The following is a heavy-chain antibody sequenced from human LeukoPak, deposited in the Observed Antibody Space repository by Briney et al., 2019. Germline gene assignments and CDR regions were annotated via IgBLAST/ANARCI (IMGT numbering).Heavy chain of an antibody. D-gene: IGHD6-13*01. Sequence: PSETLSLTCAVSGYSISSGYYWGWIRQPPGKGLEWIGSIYHSGSTYYNPSLKSRVTISVDTSKNQFSLKLSTVTAADTAVYYCARYKQQLVGRTHFDYWGQGTLVTVPS. CDR2: IYHSGST. J-gene: IGHJ4*02. CDR3: ARYKQQLVGRTHFDY. V-gene: IGHV4-38-2*01. CDR1: GYSISSGYY.